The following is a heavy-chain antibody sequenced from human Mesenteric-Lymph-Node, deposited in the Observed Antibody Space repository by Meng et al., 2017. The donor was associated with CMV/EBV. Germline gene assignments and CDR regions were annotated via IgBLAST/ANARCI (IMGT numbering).Heavy chain of an antibody. CDR1: GFTFSNSA. CDR2: ISNGGEIT. V-gene: IGHV3-23*01. Sequence: GESLKISCATSGFTFSNSAMSWVRQAPGKGLEWVSSISNGGEITYYADSVKGRFTISRDNSKNTLYLQMNSLRAEDTAVYYCAKDESGNPYGMDVWGQGTTVTVSS. CDR3: AKDESGNPYGMDV. D-gene: IGHD1-14*01. J-gene: IGHJ6*02.